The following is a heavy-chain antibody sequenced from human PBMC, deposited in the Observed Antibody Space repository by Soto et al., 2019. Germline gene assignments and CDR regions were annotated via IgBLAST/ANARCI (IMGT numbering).Heavy chain of an antibody. J-gene: IGHJ4*02. Sequence: SGGSLRLSCAASGFTFSNYAMSWVRQAPGKGLEWVSGISGSGENTDYADSVKGRFTISRDNSKNTLYLQMNSLRAEDTAVYYCAKDLTRVTRDYWGQGALVTVSS. V-gene: IGHV3-23*01. CDR1: GFTFSNYA. CDR2: ISGSGENT. CDR3: AKDLTRVTRDY. D-gene: IGHD3-16*01.